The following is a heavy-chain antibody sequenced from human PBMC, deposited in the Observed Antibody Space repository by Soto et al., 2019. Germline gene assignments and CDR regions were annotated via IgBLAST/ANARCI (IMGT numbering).Heavy chain of an antibody. D-gene: IGHD2-21*02. CDR2: IRNKPNGHTT. CDR3: STTVLTAPLCKY. J-gene: IGHJ4*02. Sequence: HPDGCMRLPCEGAGCTLSDHYMHWVRQAPGKELEWLGRIRNKPNGHTTAYAASVKGRFTISRDDSKNLVYLQMNSLKSEDTPLSYCSTTVLTAPLCKYWRQRTLVIVTS. CDR1: GCTLSDHY. V-gene: IGHV3-72*01.